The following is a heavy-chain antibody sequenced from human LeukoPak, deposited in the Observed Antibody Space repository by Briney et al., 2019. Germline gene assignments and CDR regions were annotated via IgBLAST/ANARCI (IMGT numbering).Heavy chain of an antibody. D-gene: IGHD2-15*01. J-gene: IGHJ4*02. CDR2: IKSKTNGETR. V-gene: IGHV3-15*01. CDR1: GFTLSNAW. CDR3: ARDSAVVVY. Sequence: GGSLRLSCAASGFTLSNAWMNWVRQAPGKGLEWVGLIKSKTNGETRDYAAPVKGRFTISRDNSKNTLYLQMNSLRAEDTAVYYCARDSAVVVYWGQGTLVTVSS.